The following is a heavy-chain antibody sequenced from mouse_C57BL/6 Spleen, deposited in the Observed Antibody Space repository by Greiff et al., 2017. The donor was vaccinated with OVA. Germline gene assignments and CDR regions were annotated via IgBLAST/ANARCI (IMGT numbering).Heavy chain of an antibody. CDR1: GYTFTSYW. V-gene: IGHV1-53*01. CDR3: ARWDYDYDVLYAMDY. CDR2: INPSNGGT. Sequence: QVQLQQPGTELAKPGASVKLSCKASGYTFTSYWMHWVKQRPGQGLEWIGNINPSNGGTNYNEKFKSKATLTVDKSSSTAYMQLSSLTSEDSAVYYCARWDYDYDVLYAMDYWGQGTSVTVSS. D-gene: IGHD2-4*01. J-gene: IGHJ4*01.